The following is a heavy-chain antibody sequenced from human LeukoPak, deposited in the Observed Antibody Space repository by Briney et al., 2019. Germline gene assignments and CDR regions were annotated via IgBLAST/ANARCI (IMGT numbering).Heavy chain of an antibody. Sequence: PSETLSLTCTVPGGSISSGDYYWSWIRQPPGRGLEWIGYIYYSGSTYYNPSLKSRVTISVDTSKNQFSLKLSSVTAADTAVYYCAREGYGGDSGLDSWGQGTLVTVSS. J-gene: IGHJ4*02. CDR1: GGSISSGDYY. CDR2: IYYSGST. V-gene: IGHV4-30-4*08. D-gene: IGHD4-23*01. CDR3: AREGYGGDSGLDS.